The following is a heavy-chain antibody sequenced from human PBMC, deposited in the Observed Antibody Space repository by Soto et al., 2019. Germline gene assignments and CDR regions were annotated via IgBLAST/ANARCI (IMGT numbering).Heavy chain of an antibody. CDR3: ARHNREETGSIIVARRLDY. J-gene: IGHJ4*02. CDR1: GYSFTNYW. Sequence: GESLKISCETSGYSFTNYWVGWVRQMPGKGLEWMGFIYPGDSDTRYSPSFQGQVTISADKSITTAYLQRSSLKASDTAMYYCARHNREETGSIIVARRLDYWGQGTLVTVSS. CDR2: IYPGDSDT. D-gene: IGHD6-6*01. V-gene: IGHV5-51*01.